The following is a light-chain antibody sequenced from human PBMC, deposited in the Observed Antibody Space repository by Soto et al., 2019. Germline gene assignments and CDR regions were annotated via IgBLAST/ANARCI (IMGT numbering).Light chain of an antibody. CDR1: QSISSSY. CDR3: QQYGSSPPVT. CDR2: GAS. Sequence: EIVLTQSPGTLSLSPGERATLSCRASQSISSSYLAWYQQKPGQAPSLLIYGASSRATGIPDRFSGSRSVTDFTLTISRLEPEDFAVYYCQQYGSSPPVTFGGGTKVEIK. V-gene: IGKV3-20*01. J-gene: IGKJ4*01.